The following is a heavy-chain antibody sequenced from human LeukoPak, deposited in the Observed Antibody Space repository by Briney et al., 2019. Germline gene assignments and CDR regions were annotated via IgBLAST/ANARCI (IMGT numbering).Heavy chain of an antibody. CDR2: INPDGSIT. J-gene: IGHJ4*02. CDR1: GFTFSSFW. Sequence: GGSLRLSCAASGFTFSSFWMHWVRQAPGKGLVWVSRINPDGSITGYADSVRGRFTISRDNAKNTVYLQMSVLRVEDTAVYYCARSVDYWGRGTLVTVSS. CDR3: ARSVDY. V-gene: IGHV3-74*01.